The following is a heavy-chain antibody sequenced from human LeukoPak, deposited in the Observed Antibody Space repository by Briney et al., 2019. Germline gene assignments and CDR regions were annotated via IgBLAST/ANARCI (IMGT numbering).Heavy chain of an antibody. V-gene: IGHV3-30*04. CDR2: ISYDGSNK. CDR3: ARDCSSTSCYSGLDY. D-gene: IGHD2-2*01. Sequence: GGSLRLSCAASGFTFSSYAMHWVRQAPGKGLEWVAVISYDGSNKYYADSVKGRFTISRDNSKNTLYLQMNSLRAEDTAVYYYARDCSSTSCYSGLDYWGQGTLVTVSS. J-gene: IGHJ4*02. CDR1: GFTFSSYA.